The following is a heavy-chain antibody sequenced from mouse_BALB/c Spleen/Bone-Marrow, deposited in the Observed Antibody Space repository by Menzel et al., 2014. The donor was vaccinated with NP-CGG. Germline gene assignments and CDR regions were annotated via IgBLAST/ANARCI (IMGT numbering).Heavy chain of an antibody. CDR2: INPSTGYT. CDR1: GYTFTSYW. V-gene: IGHV1-7*01. CDR3: ARLGDDGTFDY. J-gene: IGHJ2*01. D-gene: IGHD2-12*01. Sequence: VQRVESGAELAKPGASVKMSCKASGYTFTSYWMHWVKQRPGQGLEWIGYINPSTGYTEYNQKFKDKATLTADKSSSTAYMQLISLTSEDSAIYYCARLGDDGTFDYWAQSTTLTVSS.